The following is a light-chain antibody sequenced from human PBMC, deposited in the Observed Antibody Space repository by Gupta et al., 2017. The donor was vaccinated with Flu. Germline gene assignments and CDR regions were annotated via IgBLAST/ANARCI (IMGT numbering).Light chain of an antibody. J-gene: IGLJ3*02. CDR2: EVN. CDR1: SRDVGGYNY. V-gene: IGLV2-8*01. CDR3: SSYAGSNNVV. Sequence: QSALPQPPSAAGSLGQSVTISCTGGSRDVGGYNYVSWYRQHPGRAPKLLIYEVNQRPSGVPDRFSGSKSGNTASLTVSGLQAEDEAAYFCSSYAGSNNVVFGGGTNLTVL.